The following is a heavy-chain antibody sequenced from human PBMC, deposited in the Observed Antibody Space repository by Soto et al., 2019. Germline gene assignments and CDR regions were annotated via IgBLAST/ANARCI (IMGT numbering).Heavy chain of an antibody. CDR1: GGSFSGYY. Sequence: QVQLQQWGAGLLKPSETLSLTCAVDGGSFSGYYWTWIRQPPGTGLEWIGEINHSGSTNYNPSLKSRVTISVDTSKNQFSLKLTSVTAADTAVYYCARDKITGLIDYWGQGTLVTVSS. CDR3: ARDKITGLIDY. V-gene: IGHV4-34*01. J-gene: IGHJ4*02. D-gene: IGHD2-8*02. CDR2: INHSGST.